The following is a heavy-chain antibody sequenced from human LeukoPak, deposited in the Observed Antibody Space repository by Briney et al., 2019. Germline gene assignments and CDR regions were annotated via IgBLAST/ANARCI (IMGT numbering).Heavy chain of an antibody. CDR1: GGSISSNTYY. CDR2: INHSGST. CDR3: ARGRGTFDP. V-gene: IGHV4-39*07. Sequence: SETLSLTCTVSGGSISSNTYYWSWIRQPPGKGLEWIGEINHSGSTNYNPSLKSRVTISVDTSKNQFSLKLSSVTAADTAVYYCARGRGTFDPWGQGTLVTVSS. D-gene: IGHD3-10*01. J-gene: IGHJ5*02.